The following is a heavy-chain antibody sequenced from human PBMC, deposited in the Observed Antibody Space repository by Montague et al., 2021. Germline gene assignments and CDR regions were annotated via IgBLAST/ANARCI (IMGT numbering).Heavy chain of an antibody. V-gene: IGHV3-7*01. CDR1: GFTFSNSW. CDR3: VSVGE. CDR2: INPDGSAK. J-gene: IGHJ4*02. D-gene: IGHD2-21*01. Sequence: SLRLSFAASGFTFSNSWMNWVRQAPGKGLEWVANINPDGSAKRHVDSVQGRFTISRDNAKNSLHLQMNSLRAEDTAVYYCVSVGEWGQGTLVTVSS.